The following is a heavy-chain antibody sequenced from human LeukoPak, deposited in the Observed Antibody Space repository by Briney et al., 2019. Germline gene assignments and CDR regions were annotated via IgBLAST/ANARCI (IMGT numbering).Heavy chain of an antibody. CDR1: GFTFSSYG. CDR2: ISYDGSNK. D-gene: IGHD2-21*02. CDR3: AKESCGGDCPYYYGMDV. Sequence: GRSLRLSCAASGFTFSSYGMHWVRQAPGKGLEWVAVISYDGSNKYYADSVKGRFTISRDNSKNTLYLQMNSLRAEDTAVYYCAKESCGGDCPYYYGMDVWGQGTTVTVSS. V-gene: IGHV3-30*18. J-gene: IGHJ6*02.